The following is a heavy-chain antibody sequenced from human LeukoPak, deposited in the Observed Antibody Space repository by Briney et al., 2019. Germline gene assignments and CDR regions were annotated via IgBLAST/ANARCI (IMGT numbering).Heavy chain of an antibody. CDR2: ISSSSSYI. V-gene: IGHV3-21*01. CDR1: GFTFSSYS. CDR3: ASAGGSGRIPFDY. D-gene: IGHD3-10*01. Sequence: GGSLRLSCAASGFTFSSYSMNWVRQAPGKGLEWVSSISSSSSYIYYADSVKGRFTISSDNAKNSLYLQMTSLRAEDTAVYYCASAGGSGRIPFDYWGQGTLVTVSS. J-gene: IGHJ4*02.